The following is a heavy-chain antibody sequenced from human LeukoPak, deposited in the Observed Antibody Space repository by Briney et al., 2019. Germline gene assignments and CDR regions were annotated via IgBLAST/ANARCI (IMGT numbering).Heavy chain of an antibody. CDR1: GFTFSSYS. J-gene: IGHJ6*02. Sequence: GGSLRLSCAASGFTFSSYSMNWVRQAPGKGLEWVSSTSSSSSYIYYADSVKGRFTISRDNAKNSLYLQMNSLRAEDTAVYYCARTLPGYSSGWYEGSANYGMDVWGQGTTVTVSS. D-gene: IGHD6-19*01. V-gene: IGHV3-21*01. CDR2: TSSSSSYI. CDR3: ARTLPGYSSGWYEGSANYGMDV.